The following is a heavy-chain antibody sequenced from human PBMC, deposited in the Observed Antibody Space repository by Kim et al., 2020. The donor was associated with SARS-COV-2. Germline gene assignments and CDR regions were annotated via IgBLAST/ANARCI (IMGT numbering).Heavy chain of an antibody. CDR2: ISSSSSYI. CDR3: ANSITMIVVGAFDI. J-gene: IGHJ3*02. Sequence: GGSLRLSCAASGFTFSSYSMNWVRQAPGKGLEWVSSISSSSSYIYYADSVKGRFTISRDNAKNSLYLQMNSLRAEDTAVYYCANSITMIVVGAFDIWGQGTMVTVSS. V-gene: IGHV3-21*01. D-gene: IGHD3-22*01. CDR1: GFTFSSYS.